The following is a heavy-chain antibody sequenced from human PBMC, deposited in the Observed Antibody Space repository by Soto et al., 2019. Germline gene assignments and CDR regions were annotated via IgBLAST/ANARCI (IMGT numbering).Heavy chain of an antibody. D-gene: IGHD3-22*01. V-gene: IGHV1-18*01. CDR1: GYTFSNYG. CDR3: AKDPPMIVAPDWFDP. J-gene: IGHJ5*02. CDR2: ISLYSDGT. Sequence: ASVKVSCKTSGYTFSNYGITWVRQAPGQPLEWLGWISLYSDGTNYAQKFQGRVSMTTDTSTTTAYMELRSLRSDDTAVYYCAKDPPMIVAPDWFDPWGQGTLVTVSS.